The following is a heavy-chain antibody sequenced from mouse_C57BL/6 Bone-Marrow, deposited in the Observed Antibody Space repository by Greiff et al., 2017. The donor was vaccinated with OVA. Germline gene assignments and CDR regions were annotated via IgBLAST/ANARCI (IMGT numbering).Heavy chain of an antibody. Sequence: ESGPGLVKPSQSLSLTCSVTGYSITSGYYWNWIRQFPGNKLEWMGYISYDGSNNYNPSLKNRISITRDTSKNQFFLKLNSVTTEDTATYYCARDKYYGSRYFDYWGQGTTLTVSS. CDR1: GYSITSGYY. D-gene: IGHD1-1*01. J-gene: IGHJ2*01. V-gene: IGHV3-6*01. CDR2: ISYDGSN. CDR3: ARDKYYGSRYFDY.